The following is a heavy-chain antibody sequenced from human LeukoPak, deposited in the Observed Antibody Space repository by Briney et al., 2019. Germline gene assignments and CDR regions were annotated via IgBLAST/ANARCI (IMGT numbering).Heavy chain of an antibody. CDR3: ARLQAARSQTFYP. V-gene: IGHV6-1*01. CDR1: GDSLSSNSAA. Sequence: SQTLSLTCAISGDSLSSNSAAWNWIRQSPSRGLEWLGRTYYRSKWYNDYAVSGKNRITINPDTSKNQCALQLNSVTPEDTAVYYCARLQAARSQTFYPWGQGTLVTVSS. D-gene: IGHD6-6*01. CDR2: TYYRSKWYN. J-gene: IGHJ5*02.